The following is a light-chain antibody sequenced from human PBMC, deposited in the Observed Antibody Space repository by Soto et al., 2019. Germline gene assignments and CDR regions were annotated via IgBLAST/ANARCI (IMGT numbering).Light chain of an antibody. CDR2: GAS. Sequence: EIVLTQSPGTLSLSPGERATLSCRASQSISSTYLAWYQQKPGQAPRLLIYGASSRATGIPDRFSGSGSGTGFTLTISRMEPEDFAVYYCQQYGSSRFAFGPGTNVDIK. V-gene: IGKV3-20*01. CDR1: QSISSTY. CDR3: QQYGSSRFA. J-gene: IGKJ3*01.